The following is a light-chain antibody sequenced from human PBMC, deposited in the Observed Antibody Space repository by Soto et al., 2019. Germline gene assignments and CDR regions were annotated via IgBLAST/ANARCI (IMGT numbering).Light chain of an antibody. CDR2: KVS. CDR3: MQGTHGPPLYT. Sequence: DVVMTQSPLSLPVTLGQPASISCRSSQSLVYSDGNTYLNWFQQRPGQCPRRPMYKVSNRDSGVPVRSSGSGSGTDFTVRISRVEAEDDEVYYCMQGTHGPPLYTFGQGTKLEIK. CDR1: QSLVYSDGNTY. V-gene: IGKV2-30*01. J-gene: IGKJ2*01.